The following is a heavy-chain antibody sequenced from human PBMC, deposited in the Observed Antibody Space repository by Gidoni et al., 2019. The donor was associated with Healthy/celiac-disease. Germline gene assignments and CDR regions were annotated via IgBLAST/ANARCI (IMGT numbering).Heavy chain of an antibody. D-gene: IGHD1-26*01. CDR2: LSSSSSYI. J-gene: IGHJ6*02. Sequence: EVQLVESGGGLVKPGGSLRLSCAAPGVTFSSYSMNWVRQAPGKGLEWVSSLSSSSSYIYYADSLKGRFTISRDNAKNSLYLQMNTLRAEDTAVYYCARTSDSGTRHRGGMDVWGQGTTVTVSS. V-gene: IGHV3-21*01. CDR1: GVTFSSYS. CDR3: ARTSDSGTRHRGGMDV.